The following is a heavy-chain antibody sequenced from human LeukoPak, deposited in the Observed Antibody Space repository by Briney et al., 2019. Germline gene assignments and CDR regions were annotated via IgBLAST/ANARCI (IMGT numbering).Heavy chain of an antibody. CDR3: ASLSVAGSDVDF. D-gene: IGHD6-19*01. CDR1: GFISSQSLWASV. V-gene: IGHV3-48*03. J-gene: IGHJ4*02. CDR2: ISSSGSIK. Sequence: GGSLRLTCAVSGFISSQSLWASVMKWVRKAPGKGLAWVSSISSSGSIKHYADSVKGRFTISRDNARNSLYVQMNSLRVDDTAVYYCASLSVAGSDVDFWGQGTLVTVSS.